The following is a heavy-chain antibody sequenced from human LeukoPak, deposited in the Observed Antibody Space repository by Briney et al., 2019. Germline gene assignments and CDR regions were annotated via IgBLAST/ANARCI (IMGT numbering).Heavy chain of an antibody. Sequence: GASVTVSCKASGGTFSSYAISWVRQAPGQGLEWMGRIIPILGIANYAQKFQGRVTITADKSTSTAYMELSSLRSEDTAVYYCARDEITLTSGYYGMDVWGQGTTVTVSS. CDR1: GGTFSSYA. J-gene: IGHJ6*02. D-gene: IGHD2/OR15-2a*01. CDR3: ARDEITLTSGYYGMDV. V-gene: IGHV1-69*04. CDR2: IIPILGIA.